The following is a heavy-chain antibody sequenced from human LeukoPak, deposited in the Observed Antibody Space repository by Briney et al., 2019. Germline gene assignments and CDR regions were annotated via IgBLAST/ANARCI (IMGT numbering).Heavy chain of an antibody. Sequence: SETLSLTCTVSGGSISSGDYYWSWIRQPPGKGLEWIGYIYYSGSTYYNPTLKSRVTISVDTSNNQFSLKLSSVTAADTAVYYCARDLPALVPVYWGQGILVTVSS. V-gene: IGHV4-30-4*01. CDR1: GGSISSGDYY. CDR2: IYYSGST. CDR3: ARDLPALVPVY. J-gene: IGHJ4*02. D-gene: IGHD5-18*01.